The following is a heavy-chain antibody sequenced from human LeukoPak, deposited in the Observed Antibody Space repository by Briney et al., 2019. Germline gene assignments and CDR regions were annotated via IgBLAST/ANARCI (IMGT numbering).Heavy chain of an antibody. CDR2: IYHSGST. J-gene: IGHJ6*04. CDR3: ARVLGGFGELFRSYGMDV. D-gene: IGHD3-10*01. Sequence: SGTLSLTCAVSGVSISSSNWWSWVRQPPGEGLGWIGEIYHSGSTNYNPSLKSRVTISVDKSKNQFSLKLSSVTAADTAVYYCARVLGGFGELFRSYGMDVWGKGTTVTVSS. V-gene: IGHV4-4*02. CDR1: GVSISSSNW.